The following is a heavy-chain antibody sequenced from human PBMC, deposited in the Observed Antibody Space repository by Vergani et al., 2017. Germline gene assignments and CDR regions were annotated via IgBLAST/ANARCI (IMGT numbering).Heavy chain of an antibody. J-gene: IGHJ2*01. D-gene: IGHD3-22*01. V-gene: IGHV4-59*01. Sequence: QVQLQESGPGLVKPSETLSLTCTVSGGSISSYYWSWIRQPPGKGLEWIGYIYYNGSTNYNPSLKSRVTISVDTSKNQFSLKLSSVTAADTAVYYCARGYYDSSGYYPPTYWYFDLWGRGTLVTVSS. CDR1: GGSISSYY. CDR3: ARGYYDSSGYYPPTYWYFDL. CDR2: IYYNGST.